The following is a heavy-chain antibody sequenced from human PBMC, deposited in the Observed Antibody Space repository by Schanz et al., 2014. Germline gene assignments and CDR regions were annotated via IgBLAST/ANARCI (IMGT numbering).Heavy chain of an antibody. CDR3: ARGPLGTSP. CDR1: GYTFISYG. CDR2: IIPIHGIV. V-gene: IGHV1-69*09. J-gene: IGHJ5*02. D-gene: IGHD5-12*01. Sequence: QVQLVQSGAEVKKPGASVKVSCKASGYTFISYGIKWVRQAPGQGLEWMGRIIPIHGIVNYAQRFQDRVRITADKSTSTAYMELSSLRSDDTAVYYCARGPLGTSPWGQGTLVTVSS.